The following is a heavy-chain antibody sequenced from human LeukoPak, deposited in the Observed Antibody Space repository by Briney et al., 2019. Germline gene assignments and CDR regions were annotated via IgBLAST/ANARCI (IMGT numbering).Heavy chain of an antibody. Sequence: ASVKVSCKASGYTFTGYYMHWVRQAPGQGLEWMGRINPNSGNTNYAQKLQGRVTMTTDTSTSTAYMELRSLRSDDTAVYYCARDVPKYYYDSSGYYYYYYGMDVWGQGTTVTVSS. CDR3: ARDVPKYYYDSSGYYYYYYGMDV. CDR1: GYTFTGYY. D-gene: IGHD3-22*01. J-gene: IGHJ6*02. V-gene: IGHV1-2*06. CDR2: INPNSGNT.